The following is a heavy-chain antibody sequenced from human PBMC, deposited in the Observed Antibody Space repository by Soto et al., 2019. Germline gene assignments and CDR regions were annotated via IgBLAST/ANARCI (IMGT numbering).Heavy chain of an antibody. Sequence: ASVKVSCKASGYTFTGYYMHWVRQAPGQGLEWMGWINPNSGGTNYAQKFQGRVTMTRDTSISTAYMELSRLRSDDTAVYYCARPAFYYYDSRGYYDYWGQGTLVTVSS. CDR1: GYTFTGYY. CDR3: ARPAFYYYDSRGYYDY. J-gene: IGHJ4*02. V-gene: IGHV1-2*02. D-gene: IGHD3-22*01. CDR2: INPNSGGT.